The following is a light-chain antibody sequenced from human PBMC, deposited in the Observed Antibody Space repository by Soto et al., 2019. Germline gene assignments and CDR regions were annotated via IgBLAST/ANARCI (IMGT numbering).Light chain of an antibody. CDR2: EVS. Sequence: QSALTQAASVSGCPGQSITISCTGTSSDVGGYDYVSWYQLHPGKAPKLMVFEVSNRPSGVSYRFSGSKSGNTASLTISGLQAEDEADYFCSSYSISTAYLFGTGTKVTAL. J-gene: IGLJ1*01. V-gene: IGLV2-14*01. CDR1: SSDVGGYDY. CDR3: SSYSISTAYL.